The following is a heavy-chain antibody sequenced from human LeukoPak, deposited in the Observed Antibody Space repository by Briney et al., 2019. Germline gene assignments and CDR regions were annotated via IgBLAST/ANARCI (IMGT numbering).Heavy chain of an antibody. CDR2: INTNTGNP. V-gene: IGHV7-4-1*02. J-gene: IGHJ4*02. CDR3: ARFFDVLTGNYDLYFDY. CDR1: GYTFYIYS. Sequence: ASVKVSCKASGYTFYIYSMSWVRQAPGQGLEWMGWINTNTGNPTYAQGFTGRFVFSLDTSVSTAYLQISSLKAEDTAVYYCARFFDVLTGNYDLYFDYWGQGTLVTVSS. D-gene: IGHD3-9*01.